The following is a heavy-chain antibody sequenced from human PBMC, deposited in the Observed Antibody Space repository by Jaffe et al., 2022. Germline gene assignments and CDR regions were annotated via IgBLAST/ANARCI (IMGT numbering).Heavy chain of an antibody. CDR2: ISGSGGST. V-gene: IGHV3-23*01. CDR3: AKNPQTTVTTRVNYYYYMDV. J-gene: IGHJ6*03. CDR1: GFTFSSYA. Sequence: EVQLLESGGGLVQPGGSLRLSCAASGFTFSSYAMSWVRQAPGKGLEWVSAISGSGGSTYYADSVKGRFTISRDNSKNTLYLQMNSLRAEDTAVYYCAKNPQTTVTTRVNYYYYMDVWGKGTTVTVSS. D-gene: IGHD4-17*01.